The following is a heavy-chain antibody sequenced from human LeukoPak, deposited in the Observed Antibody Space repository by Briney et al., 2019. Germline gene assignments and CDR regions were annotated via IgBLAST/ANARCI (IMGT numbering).Heavy chain of an antibody. CDR2: INQDGSEK. V-gene: IGHV3-7*02. Sequence: GGSLRLSCAASGFNISSSWMTWVRQAPGKGLEWVATINQDGSEKYYVDSVKGRFTMSRDTATSTLYLQMNSLRAEDTAVYYCARAHARHYYYGMDVWGQGTTVTVSS. CDR3: ARAHARHYYYGMDV. J-gene: IGHJ6*02. CDR1: GFNISSSW.